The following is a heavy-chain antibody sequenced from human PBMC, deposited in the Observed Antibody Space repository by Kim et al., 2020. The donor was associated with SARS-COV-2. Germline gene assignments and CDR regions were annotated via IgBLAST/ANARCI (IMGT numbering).Heavy chain of an antibody. CDR2: INAGNGNT. J-gene: IGHJ4*02. V-gene: IGHV1-3*01. Sequence: ASVKVSCKAPGYTFTSYAMRWVRQAPGQRREWMGWINAGNGNTKYSQKFQGRVTITRATSARTAYMELSSLRPEDTAVYYCARGPRIPVGGTIDYWVLGT. CDR1: GYTFTSYA. D-gene: IGHD6-19*01. CDR3: ARGPRIPVGGTIDY.